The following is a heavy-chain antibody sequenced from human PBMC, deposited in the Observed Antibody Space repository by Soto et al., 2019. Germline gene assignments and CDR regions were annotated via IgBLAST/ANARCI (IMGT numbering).Heavy chain of an antibody. V-gene: IGHV4-39*01. CDR1: GGSISSSSYY. J-gene: IGHJ4*02. D-gene: IGHD3-9*01. Sequence: QLQLQESGPGLVKPSETLSLTCTVSGGSISSSSYYWGWIRQPPGKGLEWIGSIYYSGSTYYNPSLKSRVTISVDTSKNQFSLKLSSVTAADTAVYYCARHVWGEPLRYFDWFLFPTFDYWGQGTLVTVSS. CDR3: ARHVWGEPLRYFDWFLFPTFDY. CDR2: IYYSGST.